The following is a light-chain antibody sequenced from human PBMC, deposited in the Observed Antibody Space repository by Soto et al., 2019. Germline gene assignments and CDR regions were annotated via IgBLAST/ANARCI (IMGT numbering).Light chain of an antibody. CDR1: QSVRTN. Sequence: EIVMTQSPDTLSVSPGERATLSCRASQSVRTNLAWYQHKPGQAPRLLIYGASTRATDIPGRFSGSGSGTECTLTISSLQSDDFAVYYCQQYSNVPPWTFGQGTKVEIK. CDR3: QQYSNVPPWT. V-gene: IGKV3-15*01. J-gene: IGKJ1*01. CDR2: GAS.